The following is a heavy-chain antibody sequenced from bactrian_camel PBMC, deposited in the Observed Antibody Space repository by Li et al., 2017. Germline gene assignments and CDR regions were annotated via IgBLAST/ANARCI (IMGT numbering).Heavy chain of an antibody. Sequence: VQLVESGGGSEQAGGSLRLSCAASGLTSSTYCMGWFRGSEREGVAAIDNDGITSYADNVKGRFAISEDNAKNTLYLQMNSLKPEDTAEYYCILVNSGHCYWKSIGAYGFWGPGTQVTVS. J-gene: IGHJ6*01. CDR3: ILVNSGHCYWKSIGAYGF. D-gene: IGHD1*01. V-gene: IGHV3S9*01. CDR2: IDNDGIT. CDR1: GLTSSTYC.